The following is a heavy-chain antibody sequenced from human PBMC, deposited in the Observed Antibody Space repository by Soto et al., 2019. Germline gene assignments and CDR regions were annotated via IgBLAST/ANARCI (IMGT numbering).Heavy chain of an antibody. Sequence: QVPLVQSGAEVKKPGASVKVSCKASGYTFTSYGISWVRQAPGPGLEWMGWISAYNGNTNYAQKLQGRVTMTTDTSTSTGYLELGSLRSDDTAVYYCARNFYDFWGGDYRAYYYYYMDVWGKGSTVTVSS. CDR3: ARNFYDFWGGDYRAYYYYYMDV. CDR2: ISAYNGNT. J-gene: IGHJ6*03. CDR1: GYTFTSYG. V-gene: IGHV1-18*01. D-gene: IGHD3-3*01.